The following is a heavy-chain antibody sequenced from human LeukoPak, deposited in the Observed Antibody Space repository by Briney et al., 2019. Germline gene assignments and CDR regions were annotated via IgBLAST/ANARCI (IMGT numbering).Heavy chain of an antibody. CDR2: ISYDGSNK. CDR1: GFTFSSYA. J-gene: IGHJ2*01. CDR3: ARDGGTNSDTAIVNWYFDL. D-gene: IGHD5-18*01. V-gene: IGHV3-30*01. Sequence: PGGSLRLSCAASGFTFSSYAMHWVRQAPGKGLEWVAVISYDGSNKYYADSVKGRFTISRDNSKNTLYLQMNSLRAEDTAVYYCARDGGTNSDTAIVNWYFDLWGRGTLVTVSS.